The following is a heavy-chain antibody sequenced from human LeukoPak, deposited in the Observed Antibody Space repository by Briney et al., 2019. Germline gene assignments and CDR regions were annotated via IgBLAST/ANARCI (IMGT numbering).Heavy chain of an antibody. CDR3: ARSSEVATIDY. CDR2: IYYSGST. Sequence: PSETLSLTCTVSGGSISSYYWSWIRQPPGKGLEWIGYIYYSGSTNYNPSLKSRVTISVDTSKNQFSLKLSSVTAADTAVYYCARSSEVATIDYWGQGTLVTVSS. CDR1: GGSISSYY. V-gene: IGHV4-59*08. D-gene: IGHD5-12*01. J-gene: IGHJ4*02.